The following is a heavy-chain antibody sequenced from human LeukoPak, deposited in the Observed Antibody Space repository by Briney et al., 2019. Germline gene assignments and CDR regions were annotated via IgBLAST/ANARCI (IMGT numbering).Heavy chain of an antibody. V-gene: IGHV3-15*01. D-gene: IGHD4/OR15-4a*01. CDR1: GFTFSSYS. J-gene: IGHJ3*02. Sequence: GGSLRLSCAASGFTFSSYSMSWVRQAPGKGLEWVGRIKSKTDGGTRDYAAPVKGRFTISRDDSKNTLYLQMNSLKTEDTAVYYCTTFDYAAFLIWGQGTMVTVSS. CDR3: TTFDYAAFLI. CDR2: IKSKTDGGTR.